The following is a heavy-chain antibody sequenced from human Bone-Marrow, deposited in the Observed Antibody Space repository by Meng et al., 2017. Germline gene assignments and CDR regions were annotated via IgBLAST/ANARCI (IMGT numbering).Heavy chain of an antibody. CDR1: GFTLSKYS. V-gene: IGHV3-21*02. CDR3: ARPAGEMATFTLFDY. CDR2: ISSSDSYI. Sequence: EVQPVESGGGLVKPGGSLRLSCAASGFTLSKYSMNWVRQAPGKGLEWVSSISSSDSYIYYADSVKGRFTISRDNAKNSLYLQMNSLRAEDTAVYYCARPAGEMATFTLFDYWGQGTLVTVSS. D-gene: IGHD5-24*01. J-gene: IGHJ4*02.